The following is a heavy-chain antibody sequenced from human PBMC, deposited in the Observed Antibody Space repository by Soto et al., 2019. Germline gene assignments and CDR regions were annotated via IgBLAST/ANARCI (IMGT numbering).Heavy chain of an antibody. J-gene: IGHJ5*02. D-gene: IGHD6-19*01. V-gene: IGHV1-46*01. CDR2: INPSGGST. Sequence: GASVKVSCKASGYTFTSYYMHWVLQAPGQGLEWMGIINPSGGSTSYAQKFQGRVTMTRDTSTSTVYMELSSLRSEDTALYYCARDLAAFSSGWRLGWFDPWGQGTLVTVSS. CDR3: ARDLAAFSSGWRLGWFDP. CDR1: GYTFTSYY.